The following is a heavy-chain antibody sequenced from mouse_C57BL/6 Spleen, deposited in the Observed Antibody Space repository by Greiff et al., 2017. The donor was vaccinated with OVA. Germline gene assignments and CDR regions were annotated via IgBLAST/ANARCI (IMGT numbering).Heavy chain of an antibody. CDR1: GYTFTSYW. CDR2: IDPSDSYT. CDR3: ARSIYDGYYFDY. D-gene: IGHD2-3*01. J-gene: IGHJ2*01. Sequence: VQLKQPGAELVRPGTSVKLSCKASGYTFTSYWMHWVKQRPGQGLEWIGVIDPSDSYTNYNQKFKGKATLTVDTSSSTAYMQLSSLTSEDSAVYYCARSIYDGYYFDYWGQGTTLTVSS. V-gene: IGHV1-59*01.